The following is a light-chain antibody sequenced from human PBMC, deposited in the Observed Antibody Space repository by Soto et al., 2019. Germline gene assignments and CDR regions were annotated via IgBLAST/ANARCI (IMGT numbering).Light chain of an antibody. V-gene: IGKV3-15*01. Sequence: EIVMTQSPATLSVSPGERANLSCRASQSVSSNLAWYQQKPGQAPRLLIYAASTRATGIPARFSGSGSGTEFTLTISSLQSEDFAVYYCQQYNKWPPYTFGQGTKLEIK. CDR3: QQYNKWPPYT. CDR2: AAS. CDR1: QSVSSN. J-gene: IGKJ2*01.